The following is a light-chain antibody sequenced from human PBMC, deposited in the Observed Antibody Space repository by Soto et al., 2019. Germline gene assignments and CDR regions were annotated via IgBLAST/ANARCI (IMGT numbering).Light chain of an antibody. J-gene: IGKJ1*01. Sequence: DIQMTQSPSTLSASVGDRVTITCRASQSIRTWLAWYQQRPGKAPKVLISKASTLESGVPSRFSGSGSGTEFTLTISSLQPDDFATYYCQQYNSYSFGQGTKVDIK. V-gene: IGKV1-5*03. CDR1: QSIRTW. CDR2: KAS. CDR3: QQYNSYS.